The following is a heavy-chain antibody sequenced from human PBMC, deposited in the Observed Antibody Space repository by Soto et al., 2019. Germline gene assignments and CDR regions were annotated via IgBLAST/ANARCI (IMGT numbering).Heavy chain of an antibody. CDR1: GFTFSNYW. D-gene: IGHD3-16*01. CDR3: ARVYIWAYFYMDV. V-gene: IGHV3-7*01. CDR2: IKEDGSEK. J-gene: IGHJ6*03. Sequence: EVQLVESGGGLVQPGGSLRLSCGASGFTFSNYWMSWVRQAPGKGLEWVANIKEDGSEKYYVDSVKGRFTISRDNAKNLVYLQMNSLRAEDTAVYYCARVYIWAYFYMDVWGKGTTVTVSS.